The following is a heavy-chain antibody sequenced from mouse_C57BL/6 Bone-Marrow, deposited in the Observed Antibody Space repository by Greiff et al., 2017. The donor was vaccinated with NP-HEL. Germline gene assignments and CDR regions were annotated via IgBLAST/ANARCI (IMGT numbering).Heavy chain of an antibody. D-gene: IGHD1-1*01. CDR1: GYTFTSYG. V-gene: IGHV1-81*01. J-gene: IGHJ1*03. CDR3: ARGVITTVVAIWYFDV. CDR2: IYPRSGNT. Sequence: QVQLKESGAELARPGASVKLSCKASGYTFTSYGISWVKQRTGQGLEWIGEIYPRSGNTYYNEKFKGKATLTADKSSSTAYMELRSLTSEYSAVYFCARGVITTVVAIWYFDVWGTGTTVTVSS.